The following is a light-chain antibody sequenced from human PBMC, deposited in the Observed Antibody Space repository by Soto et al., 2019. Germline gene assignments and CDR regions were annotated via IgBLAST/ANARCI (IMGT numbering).Light chain of an antibody. CDR1: QSISSW. Sequence: IQMTQSPSTLSASVGDRGTITCRASQSISSWLAWYQQKPGKAPKLLIYKASSLESGVPSRFSGSGSGTEFTLTISSLQPDDFATYYCQHHWTFGQGTKVDIK. V-gene: IGKV1-5*03. CDR3: QHHWT. J-gene: IGKJ1*01. CDR2: KAS.